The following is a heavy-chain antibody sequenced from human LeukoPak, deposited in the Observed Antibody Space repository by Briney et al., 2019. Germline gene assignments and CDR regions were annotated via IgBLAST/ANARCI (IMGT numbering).Heavy chain of an antibody. D-gene: IGHD6-13*01. CDR2: ISGSGGST. J-gene: IGHJ4*02. V-gene: IGHV3-23*01. Sequence: GGSLRLSCAASGFTFSNYAMSWVRQAPGKGLEWVSGISGSGGSTYYADSVKGRFTISRDNSKNTLHLQMNSLRAEDTAVYYCAKIPILRSSWLHFDCWGQGTLVTVSS. CDR1: GFTFSNYA. CDR3: AKIPILRSSWLHFDC.